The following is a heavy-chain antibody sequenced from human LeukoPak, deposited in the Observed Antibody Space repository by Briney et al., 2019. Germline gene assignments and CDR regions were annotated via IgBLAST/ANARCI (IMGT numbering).Heavy chain of an antibody. Sequence: GESLQISCKGSGSSFTSYWIGWGRRMPGKGGEGMGIIYPGDSDTRYSPSFQGQVTISADKSISTAYLQWSNLKASDTAMYYCARDITSYDYVWGSYRYGELDYWGQGTLVTVSS. D-gene: IGHD3-16*02. CDR3: ARDITSYDYVWGSYRYGELDY. CDR2: IYPGDSDT. V-gene: IGHV5-51*01. J-gene: IGHJ4*02. CDR1: GSSFTSYW.